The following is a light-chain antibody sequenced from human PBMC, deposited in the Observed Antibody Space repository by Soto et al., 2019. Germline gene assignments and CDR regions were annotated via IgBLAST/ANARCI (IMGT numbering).Light chain of an antibody. J-gene: IGKJ4*01. V-gene: IGKV3-20*01. CDR2: GVS. CDR1: QNIGDTY. Sequence: EIVLTQTPATLSLSPGERVTLSCRASQNIGDTYLAWYQQKPGQAPRLLIYGVSARGTGISDRFSASGSGTDVTLTISRLEPDDFAVYYCHQYSRSPGTFSPLTCGGGSKVEI. CDR3: HQYSRSPGTFSPLT.